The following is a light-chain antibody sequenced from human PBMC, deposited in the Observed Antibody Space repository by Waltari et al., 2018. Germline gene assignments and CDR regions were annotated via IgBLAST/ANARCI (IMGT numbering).Light chain of an antibody. CDR3: QQYYSTPWT. J-gene: IGKJ1*01. CDR1: QSVLVSTNSNNY. V-gene: IGKV4-1*01. CDR2: WAS. Sequence: DIVMTQSPDSLAVSLVERATTNCKCSQSVLVSTNSNNYLDWYQQKSGQPPKLLIYWASTRESGVPDRFSGSGSGTHFTLTISSLQAEDVAVYYCQQYYSTPWTFGQGTKVEIK.